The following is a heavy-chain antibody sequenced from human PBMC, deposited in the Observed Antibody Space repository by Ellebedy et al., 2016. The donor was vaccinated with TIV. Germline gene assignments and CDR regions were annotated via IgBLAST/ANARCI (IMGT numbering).Heavy chain of an antibody. CDR1: GGSISSYY. CDR2: IYYSGST. J-gene: IGHJ4*02. CDR3: ARHPGAEGEWLLPFDY. D-gene: IGHD3-3*01. Sequence: SETLSLTCTVSGGSISSYYWSWIRQSPGKGLEWIGYIYYSGSTNYNPSLKSRVTISVDTSKNQFSLKLSSVTAADTAVYYCARHPGAEGEWLLPFDYWGQGTLVTVSS. V-gene: IGHV4-59*08.